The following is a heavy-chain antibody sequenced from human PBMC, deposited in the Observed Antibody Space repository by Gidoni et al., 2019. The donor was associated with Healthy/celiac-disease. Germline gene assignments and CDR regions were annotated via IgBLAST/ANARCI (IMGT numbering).Heavy chain of an antibody. CDR2: SSAYNGNT. D-gene: IGHD3-22*01. V-gene: IGHV1-18*01. CDR3: ARDRYPYDSSGLWFDY. J-gene: IGHJ4*02. CDR1: GYTLTSYG. Sequence: QVQLVQSGAEVKKPGASVKVSCTASGYTLTSYGISWVRQAPGQGLDWMGWSSAYNGNTNYAQKLQGRVTMTTDTSTSTAYMELRSLRSDDTAVYYCARDRYPYDSSGLWFDYWGQGTLVTVSS.